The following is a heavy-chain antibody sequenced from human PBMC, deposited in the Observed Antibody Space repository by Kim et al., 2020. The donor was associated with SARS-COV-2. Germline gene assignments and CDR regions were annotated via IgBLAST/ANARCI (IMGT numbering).Heavy chain of an antibody. J-gene: IGHJ4*02. CDR2: INPSGGST. V-gene: IGHV1-46*01. CDR1: GYTFTSYY. D-gene: IGHD3-22*01. CDR3: ARDGNYYDSSGYYTGRPGSWYPPDY. Sequence: ASVKVSCKASGYTFTSYYMHWVRQAPGQGLEWMGIINPSGGSTSYAQKFQGRVTMTRDTSTSTVYMELSSLRSEDTAVYYCARDGNYYDSSGYYTGRPGSWYPPDYWGQGTLVTVSS.